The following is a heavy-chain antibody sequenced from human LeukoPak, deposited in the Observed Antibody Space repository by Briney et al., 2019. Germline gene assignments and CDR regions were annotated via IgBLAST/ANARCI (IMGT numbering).Heavy chain of an antibody. V-gene: IGHV1-8*01. CDR2: MNPNSGNT. D-gene: IGHD6-19*01. CDR3: ARSVEQWLVYNWFDP. CDR1: GYTFTSYD. Sequence: ASVKVSCKASGYTFTSYDINWVRQATGQGLEWMGWMNPNSGNTGYAQKFQGRVTMTRNTSISTAYMELSSLRSEDTAGYYCARSVEQWLVYNWFDPWGQGTLVTVSS. J-gene: IGHJ5*02.